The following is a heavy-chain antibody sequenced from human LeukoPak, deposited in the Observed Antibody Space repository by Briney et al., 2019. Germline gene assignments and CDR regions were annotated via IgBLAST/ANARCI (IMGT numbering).Heavy chain of an antibody. J-gene: IGHJ4*02. V-gene: IGHV4-4*07. D-gene: IGHD5-12*01. CDR3: AREGSDSAYDYYY. Sequence: SETLSLACTVSGGSISSYYWSWIRPPAGKGLEWIGRISTSGSTAYKPSLKSRVTMSVDTSKNQFSLKLSSVIAADTAVYYCAREGSDSAYDYYYWGQGTLVTVSS. CDR1: GGSISSYY. CDR2: ISTSGST.